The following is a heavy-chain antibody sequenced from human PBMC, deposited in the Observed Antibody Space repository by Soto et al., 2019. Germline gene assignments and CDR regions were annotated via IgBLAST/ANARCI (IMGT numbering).Heavy chain of an antibody. V-gene: IGHV1-69*13. CDR2: IIPIFGTA. D-gene: IGHD3-3*01. Sequence: GASVKVSCKASGYTFTNYGISWVRQAPGQGLEWMGWIIPIFGTANYAQKFQGRVTITADESTSTAYMELSSLRSEDTAVYYCASRTYYDFWSGYYTGRIPLHYYYGLAVWGQGSTVTVSS. J-gene: IGHJ6*02. CDR1: GYTFTNYG. CDR3: ASRTYYDFWSGYYTGRIPLHYYYGLAV.